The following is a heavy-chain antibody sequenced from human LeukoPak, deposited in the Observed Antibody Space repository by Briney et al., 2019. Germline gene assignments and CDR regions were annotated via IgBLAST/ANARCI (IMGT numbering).Heavy chain of an antibody. CDR3: ARPWYSSSSIGVYYYGMDV. CDR1: GFTFSSYA. CDR2: ISYDGSNK. Sequence: GGSLRLSCAASGFTFSSYAIHWVRQAPGKGLGWVTVISYDGSNKYYADSVKGRFTISRDNSKNTVYLQMNSLRAEDTAVYYCARPWYSSSSIGVYYYGMDVWGQGTTVTVSS. J-gene: IGHJ6*02. D-gene: IGHD6-6*01. V-gene: IGHV3-30-3*01.